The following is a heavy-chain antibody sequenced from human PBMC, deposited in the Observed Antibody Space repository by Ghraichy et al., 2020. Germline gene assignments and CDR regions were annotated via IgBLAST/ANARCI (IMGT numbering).Heavy chain of an antibody. D-gene: IGHD5-24*01. CDR3: ARDHDGLDP. CDR2: ITDVGDDT. J-gene: IGHJ5*02. Sequence: SCAASGFSFSNYAMHWVRQAPGKGLEYVSTITDVGDDTYYAHSVKGRFTISRDNSKNTLYLQMGSLRAEDMGVYYCARDHDGLDPWGQGTLVTVSS. CDR1: GFSFSNYA. V-gene: IGHV3-64*01.